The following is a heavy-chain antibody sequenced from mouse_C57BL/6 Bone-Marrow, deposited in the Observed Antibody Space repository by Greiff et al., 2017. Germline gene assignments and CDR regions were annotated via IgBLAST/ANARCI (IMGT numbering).Heavy chain of an antibody. Sequence: EVKVVESGGGLVKPGGSLKLSCAASGFTFSSYAMSWVRQTPEKRLEWVATISDGGSYTYYPDNVKGRFTISRDNAKNNLYLQMSHLKSEDTAMXYCARERLPWYFDVWGTGTTVTVSS. V-gene: IGHV5-4*01. CDR2: ISDGGSYT. J-gene: IGHJ1*03. CDR1: GFTFSSYA. CDR3: ARERLPWYFDV.